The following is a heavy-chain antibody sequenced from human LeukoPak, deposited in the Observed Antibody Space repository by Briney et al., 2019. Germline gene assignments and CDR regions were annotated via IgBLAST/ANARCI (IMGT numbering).Heavy chain of an antibody. Sequence: GESLKISCKGSGYSFTSYWIGWVRQMPGKGLEWMGIIYPGDSDTRYSPSFQGQVTISADKSISTAYLQWSSLKASDTAMYYSARTYYYGSGSYSANWFDPWGQGTLVTVSS. V-gene: IGHV5-51*01. CDR3: ARTYYYGSGSYSANWFDP. J-gene: IGHJ5*02. D-gene: IGHD3-10*01. CDR1: GYSFTSYW. CDR2: IYPGDSDT.